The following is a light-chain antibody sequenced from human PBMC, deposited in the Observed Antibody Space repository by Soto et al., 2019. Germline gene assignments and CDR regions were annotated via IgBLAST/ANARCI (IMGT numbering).Light chain of an antibody. V-gene: IGKV1-5*03. CDR1: QSISNY. CDR2: EAS. Sequence: DIPMTQSPSTLSASVGDRVTITCRASQSISNYLAWYQQKPGKAPRVLIYEASSLESGVPSRFSGSGSGTEFTLTIGRLHPDDFATYFCLQYNTYSPWTFGQGTKVEIK. J-gene: IGKJ1*01. CDR3: LQYNTYSPWT.